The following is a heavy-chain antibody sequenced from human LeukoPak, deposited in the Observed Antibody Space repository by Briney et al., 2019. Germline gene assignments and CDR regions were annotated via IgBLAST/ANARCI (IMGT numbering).Heavy chain of an antibody. V-gene: IGHV3-74*01. CDR1: GFTFSSYW. CDR2: INDDGRTT. CDR3: TRGREGNYGLFDS. Sequence: GGSLRLSGATSGFTFSSYWMHWVRQAPGKGLVWVSRINDDGRTTNYADSVKGRFTISRDNAKNTVYLQMSSLRAEDTAVCYCTRGREGNYGLFDSWGQGTLVTLSS. J-gene: IGHJ4*02. D-gene: IGHD3-10*01.